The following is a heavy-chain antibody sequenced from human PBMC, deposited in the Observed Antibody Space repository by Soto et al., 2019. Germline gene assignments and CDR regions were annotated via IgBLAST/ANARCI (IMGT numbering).Heavy chain of an antibody. V-gene: IGHV4-59*01. CDR3: ARVPITMVRGVIPWFDP. Sequence: PSETLSLTCTVSGVSISSYYWSWIRQPPGKGLEWIGYIYYSGSTNYNPSLKSRVTISVDTSKNQFSLKLSSVTAADTAVYYCARVPITMVRGVIPWFDPWGQGTLVTVSS. D-gene: IGHD3-10*01. CDR2: IYYSGST. J-gene: IGHJ5*02. CDR1: GVSISSYY.